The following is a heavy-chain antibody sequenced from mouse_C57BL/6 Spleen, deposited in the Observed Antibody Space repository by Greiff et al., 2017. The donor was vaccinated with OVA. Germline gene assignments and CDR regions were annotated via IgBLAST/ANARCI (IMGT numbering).Heavy chain of an antibody. D-gene: IGHD2-3*01. J-gene: IGHJ2*01. Sequence: EVMLVESGGGLVKPGGSLKLSCAASGFTFSSYAMSWVRQTPEKRLEWVATISDGGSYTYYPDKVKGRFTISRDNAKNNLYLQMSHLKSEDTAMYYCARDGDGYYFDYWGQGTTLTVSS. CDR2: ISDGGSYT. V-gene: IGHV5-4*01. CDR1: GFTFSSYA. CDR3: ARDGDGYYFDY.